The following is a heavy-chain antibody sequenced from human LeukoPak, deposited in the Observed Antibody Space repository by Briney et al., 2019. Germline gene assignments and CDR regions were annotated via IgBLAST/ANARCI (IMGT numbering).Heavy chain of an antibody. J-gene: IGHJ4*02. V-gene: IGHV3-48*01. CDR3: ARMSGSRLPGY. Sequence: GGSLRLSCAASGFTFSNHSMNWVRQAPGKGLEWTSYISSSSSARYYAGSVKGRFIISRDDASNSLYLQMNSLRAEDTAIYYCARMSGSRLPGYWGQGALVTVSS. D-gene: IGHD3-3*01. CDR2: ISSSSSAR. CDR1: GFTFSNHS.